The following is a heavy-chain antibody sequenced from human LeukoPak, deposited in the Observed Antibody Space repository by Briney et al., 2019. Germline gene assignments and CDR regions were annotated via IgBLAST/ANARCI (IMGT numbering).Heavy chain of an antibody. V-gene: IGHV4-39*01. CDR2: IYYSKNT. J-gene: IGHJ4*02. Sequence: SETLSLTCTVSGGSISSSSAYWGWIRQPPAKGLEWFGSIYYSKNTYYNPSLKSRVTISADTSKNQFSLTLGSVSATDTAVYYCVSPRGFSYGYFDYWGQGTLVTVSS. CDR3: VSPRGFSYGYFDY. D-gene: IGHD5-18*01. CDR1: GGSISSSSAY.